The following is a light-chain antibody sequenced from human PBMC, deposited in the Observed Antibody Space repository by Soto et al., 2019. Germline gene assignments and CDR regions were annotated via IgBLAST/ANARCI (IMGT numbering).Light chain of an antibody. CDR3: QNYNGAPYA. J-gene: IGKJ2*01. CDR2: EAS. V-gene: IGKV1-27*01. Sequence: DIQMTQSPPSLSASVGDRVTITCRASQAISNFVAWYQQKPGKVPSLLIYEASTLQSGVPPRFSGRGSGTAFTLTTSSLQPEDVATYYCQNYNGAPYAFGQGTKLEIK. CDR1: QAISNF.